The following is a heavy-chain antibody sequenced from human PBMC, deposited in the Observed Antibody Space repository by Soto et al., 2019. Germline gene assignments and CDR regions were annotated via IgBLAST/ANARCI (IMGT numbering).Heavy chain of an antibody. CDR2: INVYNGKT. CDR3: ARWDGIFGAGGDN. J-gene: IGHJ4*02. D-gene: IGHD3-10*01. Sequence: QVQLVQSGAEVRKPGASVKVSCKASGYIFAHYGIGWVRQAPGQGLEWMGWINVYNGKTNYAQNFRGRVTMTTDTSTSTAYMDLRSLTSDDTGVYYCARWDGIFGAGGDNWGQGTLVTVSS. V-gene: IGHV1-18*01. CDR1: GYIFAHYG.